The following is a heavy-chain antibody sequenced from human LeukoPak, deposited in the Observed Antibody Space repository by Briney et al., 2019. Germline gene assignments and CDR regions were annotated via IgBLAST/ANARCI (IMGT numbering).Heavy chain of an antibody. J-gene: IGHJ4*02. CDR2: IKQDGSEK. V-gene: IGHV3-7*01. Sequence: GGSLRLSCAASGFTVSGNYMSWVRQAPGKGLEWVANIKQDGSEKYYVDSVKGRFTISRDNAKNSLYLQMNSLRAEDTAVYYCARGRGFDSWGLGTPIIVSS. D-gene: IGHD3-10*01. CDR3: ARGRGFDS. CDR1: GFTVSGNY.